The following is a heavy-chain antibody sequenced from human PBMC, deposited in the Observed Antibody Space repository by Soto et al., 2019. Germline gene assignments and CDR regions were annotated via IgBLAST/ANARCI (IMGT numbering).Heavy chain of an antibody. Sequence: GGSLRLSCVASGFTFTSYAMSWVRQAPGRGLEWVSSSSGGGFAISPDYADSVKGRFTISRDNSKNTLYLQMNSLRAEDTAVYYCAKGMADFYDSSGYLEYWGQGTLVTVSS. CDR1: GFTFTSYA. J-gene: IGHJ4*02. V-gene: IGHV3-23*01. CDR3: AKGMADFYDSSGYLEY. CDR2: SSGGGFAISP. D-gene: IGHD3-22*01.